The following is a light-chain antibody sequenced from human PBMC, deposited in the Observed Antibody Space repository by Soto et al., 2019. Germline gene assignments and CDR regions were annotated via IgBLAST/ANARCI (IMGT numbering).Light chain of an antibody. CDR1: TGAVTSGSH. CDR2: DTS. V-gene: IGLV7-43*01. CDR3: LLNSGDAWV. Sequence: QAVVTQEPSLTVSPGGTVTVTCASSTGAVTSGSHSNWFQQKPGQTPRALIYDTSVKYSWTPARFSGSLLGDKAALTLSAVQPEDEAEYYCLLNSGDAWVFGGGTKLTVL. J-gene: IGLJ3*02.